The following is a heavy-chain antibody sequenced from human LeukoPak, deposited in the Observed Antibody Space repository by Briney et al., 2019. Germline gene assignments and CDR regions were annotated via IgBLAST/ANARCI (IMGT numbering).Heavy chain of an antibody. J-gene: IGHJ4*02. V-gene: IGHV4-59*08. Sequence: PSETLSLTCTVSGGSISTYYWSWIRLPPGKGLEWIGYIYSSGSTNYNPSLKSRVTISVDTSKNQFSLKLSSVTAADTAVYYCARYFSGSPKRGCLDYWGQGTPVTVSS. D-gene: IGHD3-16*01. CDR1: GGSISTYY. CDR2: IYSSGST. CDR3: ARYFSGSPKRGCLDY.